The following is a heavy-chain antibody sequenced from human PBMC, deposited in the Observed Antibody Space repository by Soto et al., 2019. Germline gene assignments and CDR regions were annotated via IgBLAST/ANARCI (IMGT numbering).Heavy chain of an antibody. J-gene: IGHJ5*02. V-gene: IGHV1-18*04. CDR3: ARDSTARLAWFDP. Sequence: QVQLVQSGAELKKPGASVKVSCKASGYTFTTYDITWVRQAPGQGLEWMGWISGYKGKTKYAKRLQGKVSMTTKTSTSTAYMELRSLRSDDTAVYYCARDSTARLAWFDPWGQGTLVIVSS. D-gene: IGHD6-6*01. CDR1: GYTFTTYD. CDR2: ISGYKGKT.